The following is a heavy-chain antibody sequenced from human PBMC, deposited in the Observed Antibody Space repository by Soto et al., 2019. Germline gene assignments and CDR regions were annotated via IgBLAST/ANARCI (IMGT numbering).Heavy chain of an antibody. D-gene: IGHD2-15*01. CDR1: GGSMNSGGYC. Sequence: QVQLQESGPGLVKPSLTLSLTCTVSGGSMNSGGYCWNWIRQHPGEGLEWIGCISYGGTTSYNPSLKSRVTISVDTSKNQFSLKLSSVTAADTAVYYCSRGILVWGQGTLITVSS. V-gene: IGHV4-31*03. CDR2: ISYGGTT. J-gene: IGHJ4*02. CDR3: SRGILV.